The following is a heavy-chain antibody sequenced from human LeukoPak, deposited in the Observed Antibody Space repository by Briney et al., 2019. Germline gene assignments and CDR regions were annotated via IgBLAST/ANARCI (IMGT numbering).Heavy chain of an antibody. V-gene: IGHV3-9*01. D-gene: IGHD5-18*01. CDR2: ISWDSRNI. CDR3: AKGHTYGLGESYLDF. CDR1: GFTFSDYA. Sequence: GRSLRLSCAASGFTFSDYAMHWVRQAPGKGLEWVSAISWDSRNIDYADSVKGRFTISRDNCKNSLYLQMNSLRTEDTALYYCAKGHTYGLGESYLDFWGQGTLVSVSS. J-gene: IGHJ4*02.